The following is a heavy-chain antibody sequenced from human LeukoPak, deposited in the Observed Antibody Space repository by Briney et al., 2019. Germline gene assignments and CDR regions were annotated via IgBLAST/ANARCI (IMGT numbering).Heavy chain of an antibody. D-gene: IGHD5-18*01. Sequence: SGGSLRLSCAASGFTFISYWMHWVRQAPGKGLVWVSRINGYGSSTDFADSVKGRFTISRVNAKNTLYLQMNSLRFEDTAVYYCARDAPGNTALDYWGQGTLVTVSS. CDR1: GFTFISYW. CDR2: INGYGSST. J-gene: IGHJ4*02. V-gene: IGHV3-74*01. CDR3: ARDAPGNTALDY.